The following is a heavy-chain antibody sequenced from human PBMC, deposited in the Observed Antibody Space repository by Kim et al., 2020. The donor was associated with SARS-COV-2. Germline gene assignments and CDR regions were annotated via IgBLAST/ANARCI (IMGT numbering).Heavy chain of an antibody. CDR2: IYSSGST. CDR3: ARDLRTGRSFYYFDS. D-gene: IGHD1-1*01. CDR1: GGSISSYY. Sequence: SETLSLTCTVSGGSISSYYWSWIRQPAGKGLEWIGRIYSSGSTDYNPSLKSRVTMSVDTSKNQFSLNLSSVTAADTAVYYCARDLRTGRSFYYFDSWGQGTLVTVSS. V-gene: IGHV4-4*07. J-gene: IGHJ4*02.